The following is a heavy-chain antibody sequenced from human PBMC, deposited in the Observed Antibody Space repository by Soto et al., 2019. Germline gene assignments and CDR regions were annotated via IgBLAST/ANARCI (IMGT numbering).Heavy chain of an antibody. CDR1: GGSISSYY. V-gene: IGHV4-59*01. CDR3: ARTTYGYYAAFDI. D-gene: IGHD4-17*01. J-gene: IGHJ3*02. CDR2: IHNSRST. Sequence: SETLSLTWTVSGGSISSYYWGWIRQPPGKDHECIGYIHNSRSTNTNPTLKSRVTISVDTSKIQFSLKVSSVTAADTAVYYCARTTYGYYAAFDIWGQGTMVTVSS.